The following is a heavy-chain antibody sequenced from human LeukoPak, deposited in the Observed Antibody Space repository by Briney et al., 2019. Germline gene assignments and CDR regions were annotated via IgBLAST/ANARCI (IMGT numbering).Heavy chain of an antibody. CDR3: AKLPTSRGLPSIFDY. V-gene: IGHV3-23*01. D-gene: IGHD3-10*01. CDR1: GFTFSSYA. J-gene: IGHJ4*02. Sequence: GGSLRLSCAASGFTFSSYAMSWVRQAPGKGLEWVSAISGCGGSTYYADSVKGRFTISRDNSKNTLYLQMNSLRAEDTAVYYCAKLPTSRGLPSIFDYWGQGTLVTVSS. CDR2: ISGCGGST.